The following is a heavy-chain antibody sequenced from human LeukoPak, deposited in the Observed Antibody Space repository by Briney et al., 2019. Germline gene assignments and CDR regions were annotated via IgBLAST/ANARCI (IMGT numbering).Heavy chain of an antibody. Sequence: GGSLRLSCAASGSTFSDYYMSWIRQAPGKGLEWVSYINSSGSIIYYADSVKGRFTISRDNAKNSLYLQMNSLRAEDTAVYYCAREGRDCSSTSCYLDYWAREPWSPSPQ. V-gene: IGHV3-11*04. CDR1: GSTFSDYY. CDR2: INSSGSII. D-gene: IGHD2-2*01. J-gene: IGHJ4*02. CDR3: AREGRDCSSTSCYLDY.